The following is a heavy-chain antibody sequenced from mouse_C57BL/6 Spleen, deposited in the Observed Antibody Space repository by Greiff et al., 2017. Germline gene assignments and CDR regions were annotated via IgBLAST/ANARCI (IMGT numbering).Heavy chain of an antibody. J-gene: IGHJ2*01. CDR2: ISSGSSTI. V-gene: IGHV5-17*01. D-gene: IGHD1-1*01. CDR1: GYTFSDYG. CDR3: ARRAGSSYLDY. Sequence: EVQGEESGGGLVKPGGSLKLSCAASGYTFSDYGMHWVRQAPGKGLEWVGYISSGSSTIYYAHKVKGRVTITRDNAKNTVFLQMTSLRSEDTAMYYCARRAGSSYLDYWGQGTTLTVSS.